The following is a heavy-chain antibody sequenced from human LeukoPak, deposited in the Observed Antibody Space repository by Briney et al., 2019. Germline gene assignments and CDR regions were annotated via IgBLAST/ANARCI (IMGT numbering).Heavy chain of an antibody. CDR2: INPSSGGT. CDR1: GYTFTGYY. Sequence: ASVKVSCKASGYTFTGYYMHWVRQAPGQGLEWMGRINPSSGGTNYAQKFQGRVTMTRDTSISTAYMELSSLRSEDTAVYYCARTLVGATYLFDYWGQGTLVTVTS. D-gene: IGHD1-26*01. J-gene: IGHJ4*02. V-gene: IGHV1-2*06. CDR3: ARTLVGATYLFDY.